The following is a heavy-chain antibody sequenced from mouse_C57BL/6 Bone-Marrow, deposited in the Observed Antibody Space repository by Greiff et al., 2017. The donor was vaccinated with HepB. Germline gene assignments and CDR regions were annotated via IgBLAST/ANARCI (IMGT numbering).Heavy chain of an antibody. Sequence: QVHVKQSGPGLVAPSQSLSITCTVSGFSLTSYAISWVRQPPGKGLEWLGVIWTGGGTNYNSALKSRLSISKDNSKSQVFLKMNSLQTDDTARYYCARNRGTTVVANWYFDVWGTGTTVTVSS. J-gene: IGHJ1*03. CDR3: ARNRGTTVVANWYFDV. V-gene: IGHV2-9-1*01. CDR1: GFSLTSYA. D-gene: IGHD1-1*01. CDR2: IWTGGGT.